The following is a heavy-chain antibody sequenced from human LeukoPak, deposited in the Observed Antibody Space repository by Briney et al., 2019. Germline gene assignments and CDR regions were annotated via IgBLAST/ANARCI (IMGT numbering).Heavy chain of an antibody. CDR2: VYTRGIT. V-gene: IGHV4-61*02. D-gene: IGHD2-8*02. CDR3: ARDRAGYWADY. J-gene: IGHJ4*02. Sequence: SETLSLTCTVYGGSISSGSYYWSWVRQPAGKGLDWIGRVYTRGITDYNPSLKSRVTISVDTSKNQFSLRLNSVTAADTAVYDCARDRAGYWADYWGQGILVTVSS. CDR1: GGSISSGSYY.